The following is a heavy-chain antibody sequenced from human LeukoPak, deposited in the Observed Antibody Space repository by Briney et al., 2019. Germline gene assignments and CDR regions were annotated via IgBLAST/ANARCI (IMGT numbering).Heavy chain of an antibody. CDR3: AKDGTPGDY. J-gene: IGHJ4*02. V-gene: IGHV3-23*01. CDR2: ISGSGGST. D-gene: IGHD2-15*01. Sequence: LEWVSAISGSGGSTYYADSVKGRFTISRDNSKNTLYLQMSGLRADDTAVYYCAKDGTPGDYWGQGTRVTVSS.